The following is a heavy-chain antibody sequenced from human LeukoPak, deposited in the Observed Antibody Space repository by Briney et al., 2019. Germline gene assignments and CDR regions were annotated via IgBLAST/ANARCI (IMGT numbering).Heavy chain of an antibody. Sequence: ASVKVSCKASGYTFTSYDINWVRHATVQGLEWMGWMNPHSGGTNYAQKFQGRVTMTRDTSISTAYMEQSRLRSDDTAVYYCARLYYYDSSGYFGLDYWGQGTLVTVSS. CDR2: MNPHSGGT. CDR3: ARLYYYDSSGYFGLDY. J-gene: IGHJ4*02. D-gene: IGHD3-22*01. V-gene: IGHV1-2*02. CDR1: GYTFTSYD.